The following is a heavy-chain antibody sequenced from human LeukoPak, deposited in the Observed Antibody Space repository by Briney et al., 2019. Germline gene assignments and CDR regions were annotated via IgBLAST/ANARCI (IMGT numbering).Heavy chain of an antibody. D-gene: IGHD6-19*01. CDR2: ISGSGYST. CDR3: AKASRGWYFDY. CDR1: GFTFSSYA. Sequence: AGGSLRLSCAASGFTFSSYAMSWVRQAPGKGLEWVSIISGSGYSTYYADSVKGRFTISRDNSKNTLSLQMNSLRAEDTALHYCAKASRGWYFDYWGQGTLVTVSS. J-gene: IGHJ4*02. V-gene: IGHV3-23*01.